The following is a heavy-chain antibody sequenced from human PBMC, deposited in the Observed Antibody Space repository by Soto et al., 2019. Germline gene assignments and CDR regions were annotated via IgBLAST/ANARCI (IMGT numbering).Heavy chain of an antibody. CDR1: GFTFSSYA. J-gene: IGHJ4*02. V-gene: IGHV3-23*01. CDR3: ARRTSGWYLDY. D-gene: IGHD6-19*01. CDR2: ISGSGGST. Sequence: EVQLLESGGGLVQPGGSLRLSCAASGFTFSSYAMSWVRQAPGKGLEGVSVISGSGGSTYYADSVKGRFTISRDNSKNTLYLQMNSLRAEDTAVYYCARRTSGWYLDYWGQGTLVTVSS.